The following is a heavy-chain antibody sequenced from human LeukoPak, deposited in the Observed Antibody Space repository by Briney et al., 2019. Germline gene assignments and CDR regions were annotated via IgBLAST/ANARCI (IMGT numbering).Heavy chain of an antibody. V-gene: IGHV3-23*01. CDR2: ISGSGGST. CDR1: GFTFSSYA. D-gene: IGHD6-13*01. CDR3: AKAEEQPAKFDY. J-gene: IGHJ4*02. Sequence: GGSLRLSCAASGFTFSSYAMSWVRQAPGKGLEWVSAISGSGGSTYYADSVKGRFTISRDNSKNTLYLQMNSLTADDTAVYYFAKAEEQPAKFDYWGQGTLVTVSS.